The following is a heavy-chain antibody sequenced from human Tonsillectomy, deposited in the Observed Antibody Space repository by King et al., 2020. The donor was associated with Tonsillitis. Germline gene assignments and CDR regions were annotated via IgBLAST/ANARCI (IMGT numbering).Heavy chain of an antibody. V-gene: IGHV4-59*01. Sequence: VQLQESGPGLVKPSETLSLTCTVSGGSISSYYWSWIRQPPGKGLEWIGYIYYSGSTNYNPSLKSRVTISVDTSKNQFSLKLNSVTAADTAVYYCARPNVMTTAYAFDIWGQGTMVTVSS. CDR2: IYYSGST. CDR1: GGSISSYY. J-gene: IGHJ3*02. CDR3: ARPNVMTTAYAFDI. D-gene: IGHD4-17*01.